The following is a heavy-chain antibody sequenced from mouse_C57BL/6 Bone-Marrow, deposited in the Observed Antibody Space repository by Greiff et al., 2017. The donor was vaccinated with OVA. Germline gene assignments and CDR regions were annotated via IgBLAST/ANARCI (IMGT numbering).Heavy chain of an antibody. Sequence: DVMLVESGGDLVKPGGSLKLSCAASGFTFSSYGMSWVRQTPDKRLEWVATISSGGSYTYYPDSVKGRFTISRDNAKNTLYLQMSSLKSEDTAMYYCARQGSLGAMDYRGQGTSVTVSS. J-gene: IGHJ4*01. CDR2: ISSGGSYT. CDR3: ARQGSLGAMDY. CDR1: GFTFSSYG. V-gene: IGHV5-6*02.